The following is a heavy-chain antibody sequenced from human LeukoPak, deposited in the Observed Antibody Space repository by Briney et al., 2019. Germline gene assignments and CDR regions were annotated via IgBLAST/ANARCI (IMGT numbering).Heavy chain of an antibody. CDR1: GFTFSSYS. D-gene: IGHD3-16*01. CDR3: AGTDHGATFDP. CDR2: ISSSSSYI. Sequence: GGSLRLSCAASGFTFSSYSMNWVRQAPGKGLEWVSSISSSSSYIYYADSVKGRFTISRDNAKNSLYLQMNSLRAEDTAVYYCAGTDHGATFDPWGQGTLVTVSS. J-gene: IGHJ5*02. V-gene: IGHV3-21*01.